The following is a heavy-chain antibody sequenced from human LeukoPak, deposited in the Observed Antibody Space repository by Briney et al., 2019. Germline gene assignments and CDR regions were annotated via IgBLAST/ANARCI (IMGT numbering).Heavy chain of an antibody. CDR1: GFTVISNY. CDR2: IYSGDNT. Sequence: GGSLRLSCAASGFTVISNYMSWVRQAPGKGLEWVSFIYSGDNTYYADSVRGRFTISRDNSKNTLYLQMDSLRAEDTAVYYCARVSSGYERHFDYWGQGTLVTVSS. V-gene: IGHV3-53*01. D-gene: IGHD3-22*01. J-gene: IGHJ4*02. CDR3: ARVSSGYERHFDY.